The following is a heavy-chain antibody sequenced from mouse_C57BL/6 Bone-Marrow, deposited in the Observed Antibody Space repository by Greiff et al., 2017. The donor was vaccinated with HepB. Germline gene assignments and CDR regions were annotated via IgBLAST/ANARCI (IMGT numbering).Heavy chain of an antibody. D-gene: IGHD1-1*01. J-gene: IGHJ1*03. CDR1: GYSITSGYD. Sequence: DVKLQESGPGMVKPSQSLSLTCTVTGYSITSGYDWHWIRHFPGNKLEWMGYISYSGSTNYNPSLKSRISITHDTSKNHFFLKLNSLTTEDTATYYCARAGYYGSKRDWYFDVWGTGTTVTVSS. CDR3: ARAGYYGSKRDWYFDV. V-gene: IGHV3-1*01. CDR2: ISYSGST.